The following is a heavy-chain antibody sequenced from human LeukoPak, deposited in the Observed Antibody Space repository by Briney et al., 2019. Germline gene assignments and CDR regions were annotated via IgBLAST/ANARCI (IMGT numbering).Heavy chain of an antibody. Sequence: PSETLSLTCTVSGGSISSRSYYWGWIRQPPGKGLEWIGSIYYSGSTYYNPSLKSRVTISVDTSKNQFSLKLSSVTAADTAVYYCARVRGLWELPDAFDIWGQGTMVTVSS. CDR2: IYYSGST. D-gene: IGHD1-26*01. V-gene: IGHV4-39*07. J-gene: IGHJ3*02. CDR1: GGSISSRSYY. CDR3: ARVRGLWELPDAFDI.